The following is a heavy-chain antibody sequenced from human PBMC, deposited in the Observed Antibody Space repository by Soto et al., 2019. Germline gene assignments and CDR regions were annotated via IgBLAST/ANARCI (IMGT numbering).Heavy chain of an antibody. J-gene: IGHJ4*02. D-gene: IGHD3-10*01. V-gene: IGHV3-15*01. CDR2: IKTKSDGGTT. Sequence: EVQLVESGGGLVKPGGSLRLSCATSGFTFSNAWMTWVRQAPGKGLEWVGRIKTKSDGGTTDYAAPVKGRVTISRDDSENTLYLQMNGLKTEDTAVYYCTTGTLNSYGSGSCDYWGQGTLVTVSS. CDR3: TTGTLNSYGSGSCDY. CDR1: GFTFSNAW.